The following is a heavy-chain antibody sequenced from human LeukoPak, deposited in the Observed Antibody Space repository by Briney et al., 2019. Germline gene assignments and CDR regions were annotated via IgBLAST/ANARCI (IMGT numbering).Heavy chain of an antibody. V-gene: IGHV3-23*01. D-gene: IGHD6-19*01. CDR2: ISGSGGST. J-gene: IGHJ4*02. Sequence: GGSLRLSCVASGFIFSKDWMTWVRQAPGKGLEWVSAISGSGGSTYYADSVKGRFTISRDNSKNTLYLQMNSLRAEDTAVYYCAKDLGGWYARLVFDYWGQGTLVTVSS. CDR1: GFIFSKDW. CDR3: AKDLGGWYARLVFDY.